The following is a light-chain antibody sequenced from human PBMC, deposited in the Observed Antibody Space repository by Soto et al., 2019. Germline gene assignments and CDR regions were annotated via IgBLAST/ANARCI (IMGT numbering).Light chain of an antibody. V-gene: IGLV2-8*01. J-gene: IGLJ1*01. CDR1: SSDVGGYNY. CDR2: EVN. Sequence: QSVLTQPTSASGSPGQSVTISCTGTSSDVGGYNYVSWFQQHPGKAPKLIIHEVNQRPSGVPDRSSGSKSGNTASLTVSGLQAEDEGTYYCSSYGGYNNVVFGTGTKVTV. CDR3: SSYGGYNNVV.